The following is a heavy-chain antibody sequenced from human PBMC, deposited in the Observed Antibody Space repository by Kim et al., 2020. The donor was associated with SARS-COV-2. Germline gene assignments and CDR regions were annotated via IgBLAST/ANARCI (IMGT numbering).Heavy chain of an antibody. CDR2: IYYSGST. J-gene: IGHJ4*02. V-gene: IGHV4-39*07. D-gene: IGHD6-13*01. CDR1: GGSISRSTYY. Sequence: SETLSLTCTVSGGSISRSTYYWGWIRRPPGKGLEWIGSIYYSGSTYYNPSLKSRVTISVHTSKNQFSLKLSSVTAADTAVYYCARILSPGISAAGTPLVGAFDYWGQGTLVTVSS. CDR3: ARILSPGISAAGTPLVGAFDY.